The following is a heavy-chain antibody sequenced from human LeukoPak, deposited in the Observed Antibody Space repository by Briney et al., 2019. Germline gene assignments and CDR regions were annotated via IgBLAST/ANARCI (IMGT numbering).Heavy chain of an antibody. CDR1: GFTFSSYA. V-gene: IGHV3-23*01. D-gene: IGHD3-22*01. CDR2: ISGSGGST. J-gene: IGHJ5*02. CDR3: AKDLPRKTNYDSSGYYYR. Sequence: PGGSLRLSCAASGFTFSSYAMSWVRQAPGKGLEWVSAISGSGGSTYYADSVKGRFTISRDNSKNTLYLQMNSLRAEDTAVYYCAKDLPRKTNYDSSGYYYRWGQGTLVTVSS.